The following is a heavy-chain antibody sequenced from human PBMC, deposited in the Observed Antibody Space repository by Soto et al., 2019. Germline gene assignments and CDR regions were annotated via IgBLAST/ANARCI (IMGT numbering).Heavy chain of an antibody. CDR3: VREDGKVGTNSAFEC. CDR2: INGRGNYI. D-gene: IGHD1-26*01. V-gene: IGHV3-21*01. Sequence: GWSLRLSCASSGFTFSTYTMNWVRQAPGKGLEWVSSINGRGNYIYYAESVKGRFTISRDNAKNSLYLQMDRLRAEDTALYYCVREDGKVGTNSAFECWGMGALVTVSS. J-gene: IGHJ4*02. CDR1: GFTFSTYT.